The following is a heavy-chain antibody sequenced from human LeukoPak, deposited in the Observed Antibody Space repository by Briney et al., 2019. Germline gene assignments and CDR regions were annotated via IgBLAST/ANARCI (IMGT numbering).Heavy chain of an antibody. J-gene: IGHJ4*02. CDR3: AREIVGGYFDY. V-gene: IGHV3-30*03. Sequence: PGGSLRLSCAASGFTFSSYGMHWVRQAPGKGLEWVAVISYDGSNKYYADSVKGRFTISRDNSKDTLYLQMNSLRAEDTAVYYCAREIVGGYFDYWGQGTLVTVSS. CDR1: GFTFSSYG. D-gene: IGHD3-10*01. CDR2: ISYDGSNK.